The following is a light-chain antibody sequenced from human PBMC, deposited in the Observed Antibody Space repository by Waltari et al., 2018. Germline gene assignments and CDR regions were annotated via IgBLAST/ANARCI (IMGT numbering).Light chain of an antibody. CDR3: HQYNDWPPEDT. CDR1: QIVTFT. J-gene: IGKJ2*01. CDR2: GAS. Sequence: VMPQPPPTLSVFPGEEATPSFRASQIVTFTVAWYQQKPGQPPRLLIYGASNRPPGVPPRFLGSGAGTDFTLTISSPQSEDSAVYVCHQYNDWPPEDTFGQGTKLEIK. V-gene: IGKV3-15*01.